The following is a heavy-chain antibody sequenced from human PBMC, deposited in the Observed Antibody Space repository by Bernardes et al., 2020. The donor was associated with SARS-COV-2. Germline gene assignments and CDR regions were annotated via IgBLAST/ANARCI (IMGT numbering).Heavy chain of an antibody. CDR2: IKQDGSEK. CDR1: GFTFSSYW. CDR3: ASSGFRSGYYRSYYYYYGMDV. D-gene: IGHD3-3*01. J-gene: IGHJ6*02. Sequence: GGSLRLSCAASGFTFSSYWMSWVRQAPGKGLEWVANIKQDGSEKYYVDSVKGRFTISRDNAKNSLYLQMNSLRAEDTAVYYCASSGFRSGYYRSYYYYYGMDVWGQGTTVTVSS. V-gene: IGHV3-7*01.